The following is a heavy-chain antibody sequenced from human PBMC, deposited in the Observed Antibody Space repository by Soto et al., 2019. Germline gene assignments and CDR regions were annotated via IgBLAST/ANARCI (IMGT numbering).Heavy chain of an antibody. J-gene: IGHJ4*02. CDR1: GGSISSCGYY. D-gene: IGHD4-17*01. CDR3: ARYSYYGGNSPVDY. CDR2: IYYSGST. V-gene: IGHV4-31*03. Sequence: SETFARTCTVSGGSISSCGYYCSWIRQHPGKGLEWIGYIYYSGSTYYNPSLKSRVTISVDTSKNQFSLKLSSVTAADTAVYYCARYSYYGGNSPVDYGGQGNRVTVSS.